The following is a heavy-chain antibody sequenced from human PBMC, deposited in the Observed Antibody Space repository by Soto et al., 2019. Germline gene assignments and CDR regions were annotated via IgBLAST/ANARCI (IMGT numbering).Heavy chain of an antibody. D-gene: IGHD3-3*01. Sequence: SETLSLTCTVSGGSISSYYWSWIRQPAGKGLEWIGRIYTSGSTNYNPSLKSRVTMSVDTSKNQFSLKLSSVTAADTAVYYCARDTFRFNPTGGDYYYGMDVWGQGTTVTVSS. CDR1: GGSISSYY. CDR3: ARDTFRFNPTGGDYYYGMDV. CDR2: IYTSGST. J-gene: IGHJ6*02. V-gene: IGHV4-4*07.